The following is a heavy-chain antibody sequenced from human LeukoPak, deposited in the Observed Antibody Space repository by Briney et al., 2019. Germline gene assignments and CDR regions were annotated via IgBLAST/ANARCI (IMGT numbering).Heavy chain of an antibody. D-gene: IGHD1-26*01. J-gene: IGHJ3*02. V-gene: IGHV1-2*06. CDR1: GYTFTGYY. CDR3: PRDNRVGATRRSAFDI. CDR2: INPNSGGT. Sequence: ASVKVSCKASGYTFTGYYMHWVRQAPGQGIEWLGRINPNSGGTNYAQKFQGRVTMTRYTSISTAYMELSRLRSDDTAVYYCPRDNRVGATRRSAFDIWGQGTMVTVSS.